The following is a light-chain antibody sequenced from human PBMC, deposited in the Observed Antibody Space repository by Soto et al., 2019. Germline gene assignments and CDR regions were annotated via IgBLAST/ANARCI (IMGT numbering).Light chain of an antibody. CDR2: DVS. Sequence: QSALTQPASVSGSPGQSITISCTGTSSDVGGYNYVSWYQQHPGKAPKVMIYDVSNRPSGASNRFSGSKSGNTASLTISGLQAEDEADYYCSSYTSSSTLYVFGTGTKVTVL. J-gene: IGLJ1*01. V-gene: IGLV2-14*01. CDR1: SSDVGGYNY. CDR3: SSYTSSSTLYV.